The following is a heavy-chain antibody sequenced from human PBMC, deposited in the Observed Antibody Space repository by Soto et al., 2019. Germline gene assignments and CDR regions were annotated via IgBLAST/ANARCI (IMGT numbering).Heavy chain of an antibody. J-gene: IGHJ4*02. CDR3: ARTKIAAAGTNGFDY. CDR2: IIPIFGTA. CDR1: GGTFSSYA. Sequence: QVQLVQSGAEVKKPGSSVKVSCKASGGTFSSYAISWVRQAPGQGLEWMGGIIPIFGTANYAQKFKGRVTITADESTSTAYMELTSLGSEDTAVYDCARTKIAAAGTNGFDYWGQGTLVTVSS. V-gene: IGHV1-69*01. D-gene: IGHD6-13*01.